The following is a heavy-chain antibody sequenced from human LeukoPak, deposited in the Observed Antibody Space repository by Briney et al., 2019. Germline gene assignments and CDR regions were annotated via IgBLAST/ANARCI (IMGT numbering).Heavy chain of an antibody. D-gene: IGHD2-15*01. Sequence: GRSLRLSCAASGFTFSSYAMSWVRQAPGKGLEWVSAISGSGGSIYYADSVKGRFTISRDNSKNTLYLQMNSLRAEDTAVYYCAKAWRYCSGGSCYPFDYWGQGTLVTVSS. CDR3: AKAWRYCSGGSCYPFDY. CDR2: ISGSGGSI. V-gene: IGHV3-23*01. J-gene: IGHJ4*02. CDR1: GFTFSSYA.